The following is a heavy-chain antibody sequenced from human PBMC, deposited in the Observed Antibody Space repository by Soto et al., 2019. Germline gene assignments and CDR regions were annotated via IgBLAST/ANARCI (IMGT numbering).Heavy chain of an antibody. CDR3: ATEMGATQGPFDN. CDR1: VFPFGANA. CDR2: LSNTGRRT. Sequence: EVHLLESGGGLVQPGGSLRLSCVVSVFPFGANAMSWVRQAPGKGLEWVSGLSNTGRRTSYADSVKGRFNISRDNSENTVYLQMNSLRVEDTAVYYCATEMGATQGPFDNWGQGTLVTVSS. D-gene: IGHD1-26*01. V-gene: IGHV3-23*01. J-gene: IGHJ4*02.